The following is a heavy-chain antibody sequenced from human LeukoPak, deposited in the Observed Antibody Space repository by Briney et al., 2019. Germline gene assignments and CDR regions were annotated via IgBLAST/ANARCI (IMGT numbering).Heavy chain of an antibody. CDR2: IYYSGNT. CDR1: GDSISYYY. J-gene: IGHJ4*02. Sequence: PSETLSLTCTVSGDSISYYYWSWIRQPPGKGLERIGKIYYSGNTNYNPSLKSRVTISVDTSKNQFSLKLSSVTAADTAVYYCARVRGYSYDSSDFDYWGQGTLVTVSS. CDR3: ARVRGYSYDSSDFDY. D-gene: IGHD5-18*01. V-gene: IGHV4-59*01.